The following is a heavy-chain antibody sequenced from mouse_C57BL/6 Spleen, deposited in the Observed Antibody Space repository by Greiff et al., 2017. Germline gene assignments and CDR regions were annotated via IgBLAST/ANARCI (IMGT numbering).Heavy chain of an antibody. CDR3: ARGSYYDYDYYAMDY. J-gene: IGHJ4*01. Sequence: EVQLQQSGPVLVKPGASVKMSCKASGYTFTDYYMNWVKQSHGKSLEWIGVINPYNGGTSYNQKFKGKATLTVDKSSSTAYMELNSLTSEDSAVYYCARGSYYDYDYYAMDYWGQGTSVTVSS. CDR1: GYTFTDYY. CDR2: INPYNGGT. D-gene: IGHD2-4*01. V-gene: IGHV1-19*01.